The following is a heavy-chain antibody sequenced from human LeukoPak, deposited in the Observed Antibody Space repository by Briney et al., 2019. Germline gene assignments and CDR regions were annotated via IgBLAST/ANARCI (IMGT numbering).Heavy chain of an antibody. J-gene: IGHJ4*02. CDR3: AKGFYYYGSGSYRYFEQ. D-gene: IGHD3-10*01. Sequence: PGGSLRLSCAASGFTFSSYAMSWVRQAPGKGLAWVSAISRDGGSTYYADSVKGRFTISRDNSKNTVFLQMDSLRAEDTAVYYCAKGFYYYGSGSYRYFEQWGQGTLVTVS. CDR2: ISRDGGST. V-gene: IGHV3-23*01. CDR1: GFTFSSYA.